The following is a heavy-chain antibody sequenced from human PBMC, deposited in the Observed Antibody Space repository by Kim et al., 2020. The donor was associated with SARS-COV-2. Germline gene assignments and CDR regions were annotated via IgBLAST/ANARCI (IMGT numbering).Heavy chain of an antibody. V-gene: IGHV3-21*01. CDR2: I. CDR3: ARPASFGGFDY. J-gene: IGHJ4*02. D-gene: IGHD3-10*01. Sequence: IYYADSVKGRFTISRDNAKNSLYLQMNSLRAEDTAVYYCARPASFGGFDYWGQGTLVTVSS.